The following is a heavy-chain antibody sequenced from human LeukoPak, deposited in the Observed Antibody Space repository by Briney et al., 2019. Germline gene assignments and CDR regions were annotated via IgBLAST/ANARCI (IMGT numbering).Heavy chain of an antibody. CDR2: IYYSGST. CDR3: ARASGGSSWGYYYGMDV. Sequence: PSETLSLTCTVSGGSISSYYWSWIRQPPGKGLEWIGDIYYSGSTNYNLSLKSRVTISVDTSKNQFSLKLSSVTAADTAVYYCARASGGSSWGYYYGMDVWGQGTTVTVSS. D-gene: IGHD2-15*01. V-gene: IGHV4-59*01. J-gene: IGHJ6*02. CDR1: GGSISSYY.